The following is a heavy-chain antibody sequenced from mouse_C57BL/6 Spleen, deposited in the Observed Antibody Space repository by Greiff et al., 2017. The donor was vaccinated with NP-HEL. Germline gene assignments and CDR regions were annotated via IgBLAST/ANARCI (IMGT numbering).Heavy chain of an antibody. Sequence: VQLQQSGPELVKPGASVKISCKASGYSFTGYYMNWVKQSPEKSLEWIGEINPSTGGTTYNQKFKAKATLTVDKSSSTAYMQLKSLTSEDSAVYYCARGIYGSSHWYFDVWGTGTTVTVSS. D-gene: IGHD1-1*01. V-gene: IGHV1-42*01. CDR2: INPSTGGT. CDR3: ARGIYGSSHWYFDV. CDR1: GYSFTGYY. J-gene: IGHJ1*03.